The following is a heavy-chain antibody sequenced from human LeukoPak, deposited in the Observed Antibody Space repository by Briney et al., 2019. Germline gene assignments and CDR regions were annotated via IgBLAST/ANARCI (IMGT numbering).Heavy chain of an antibody. D-gene: IGHD2-2*02. CDR3: AREGYCSSTSCYKAGYFDY. CDR2: IWYDGSNK. J-gene: IGHJ4*02. CDR1: GFTFSSYG. V-gene: IGHV3-33*08. Sequence: GGSLRLSCAASGFTFSSYGMHWVRQAPGKGLEWVAVIWYDGSNKYYADSVKGRFTISRDNSKNTLYLQMNSLRAEDTAVYYCAREGYCSSTSCYKAGYFDYWGQGTLVTVSS.